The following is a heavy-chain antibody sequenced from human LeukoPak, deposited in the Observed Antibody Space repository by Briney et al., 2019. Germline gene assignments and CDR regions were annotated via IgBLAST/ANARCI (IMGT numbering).Heavy chain of an antibody. Sequence: GGSLRLSCAASGFTFSSYSMNWVRQAPGKGLEWVSYISSSSSTIYYADSVKGRFTISRDNAKNSLYLQMNSLRAEDTAVYYCARDSVGVVVAATYFDYWGQGTLVTVSS. CDR1: GFTFSSYS. D-gene: IGHD2-15*01. CDR2: ISSSSSTI. CDR3: ARDSVGVVVAATYFDY. J-gene: IGHJ4*02. V-gene: IGHV3-48*04.